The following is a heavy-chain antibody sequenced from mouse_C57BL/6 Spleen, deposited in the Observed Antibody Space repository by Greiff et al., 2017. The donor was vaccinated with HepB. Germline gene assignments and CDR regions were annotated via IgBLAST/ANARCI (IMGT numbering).Heavy chain of an antibody. V-gene: IGHV1-52*01. CDR3: ARVGGSTSEYFDY. CDR1: GYTFTSYW. D-gene: IGHD1-1*01. CDR2: IDPSDSDT. J-gene: IGHJ2*01. Sequence: QVQLQQSGAELVRPGSSVKLSCKASGYTFTSYWMHWVKQRPIQGLEWIGNIDPSDSDTHYNQKFKDKATLTVDKSSSTAYMQLSSLTSEDSAVYYCARVGGSTSEYFDYWGQGTTLTVSS.